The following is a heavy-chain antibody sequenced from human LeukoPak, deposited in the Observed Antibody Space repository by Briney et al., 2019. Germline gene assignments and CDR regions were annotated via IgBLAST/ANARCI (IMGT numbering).Heavy chain of an antibody. CDR1: GGSFSGYY. CDR3: ASSPIGGYYYFDY. CDR2: INHSGST. Sequence: SETLSLTCAVYGGSFSGYYWSWIRQPPGKGLEWIGEINHSGSTNYNPSLKSRVTISVDTSKNQFSLKLSSVTAADTAVYYCASSPIGGYYYFDYWGQGTLVTVSS. J-gene: IGHJ4*02. D-gene: IGHD3-22*01. V-gene: IGHV4-34*01.